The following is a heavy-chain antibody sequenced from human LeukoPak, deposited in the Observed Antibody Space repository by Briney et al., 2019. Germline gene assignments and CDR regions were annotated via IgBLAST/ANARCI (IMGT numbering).Heavy chain of an antibody. V-gene: IGHV1-18*01. Sequence: ASVKVSCKASGYTFTSYDINWVRQATGQGLEWMGWISTYNGNTNYAQKFQGRVTMSTDTSTSTAYMELRSLRFDDTAIYYCAKDWNILTGRNCFDPWGQGTLVTVSS. CDR2: ISTYNGNT. J-gene: IGHJ5*02. D-gene: IGHD3-9*01. CDR3: AKDWNILTGRNCFDP. CDR1: GYTFTSYD.